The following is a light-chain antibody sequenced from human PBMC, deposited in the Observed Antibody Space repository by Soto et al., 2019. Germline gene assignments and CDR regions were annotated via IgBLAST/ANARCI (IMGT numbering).Light chain of an antibody. CDR2: DVS. CDR3: QYQGS. J-gene: IGKJ4*01. Sequence: IVLTQSPDTLSLSPGQRATLSCRASQSVSRRYLAWYQQKPGQAPILLIYDVSERASDIPDRFSGSGSGTDFTLTINRLVPEDVAVYYCQYQGSFGGGTKVDI. V-gene: IGKV3-20*01. CDR1: QSVSRRY.